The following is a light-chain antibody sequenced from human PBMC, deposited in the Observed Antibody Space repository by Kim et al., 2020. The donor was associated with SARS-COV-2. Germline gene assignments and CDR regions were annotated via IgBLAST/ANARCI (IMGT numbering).Light chain of an antibody. V-gene: IGKV3-20*01. CDR2: ATS. CDR3: QQYNTSLYT. Sequence: EIVLTQSPDTLSLSPGESATLSCWTSEIVNSRYLAWYQQRPGQSPRLLIYATSSRATGISDRISGSGSGTDFTLTISRLEPEDSAVYYCQQYNTSLYTFGQGTKVDIK. J-gene: IGKJ2*01. CDR1: EIVNSRY.